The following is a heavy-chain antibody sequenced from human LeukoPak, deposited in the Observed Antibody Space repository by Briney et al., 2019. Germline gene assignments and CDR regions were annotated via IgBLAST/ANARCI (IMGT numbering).Heavy chain of an antibody. CDR1: GGSISSYY. D-gene: IGHD3-22*01. Sequence: PSETLSLTCTVSGGSISSYYWSWIRQPAGKGLEWIGRIYTSGSTNYNPSLKSRVTMSVDTSKNQFSLKLSSVTAADTAVYYCARAPRRSGYYSQYWYFDLWGRGTLVTVSS. V-gene: IGHV4-4*07. CDR2: IYTSGST. J-gene: IGHJ2*01. CDR3: ARAPRRSGYYSQYWYFDL.